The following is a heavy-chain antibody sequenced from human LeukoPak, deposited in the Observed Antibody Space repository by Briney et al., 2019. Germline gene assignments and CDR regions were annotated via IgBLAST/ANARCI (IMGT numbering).Heavy chain of an antibody. CDR1: GFTFSSYE. J-gene: IGHJ4*02. V-gene: IGHV3-48*03. CDR3: ARTARAGRKLLYYFDY. Sequence: PGGSLRLSCEASGFTFSSYEMNWVRQAPGKGLEWIAYIGRGGGPIYHSDSVQGRFAISRDDATSSVNLQMDGLRGDDTALYYCARTARAGRKLLYYFDYWGQGALVTVAS. D-gene: IGHD3-10*01. CDR2: IGRGGGPI.